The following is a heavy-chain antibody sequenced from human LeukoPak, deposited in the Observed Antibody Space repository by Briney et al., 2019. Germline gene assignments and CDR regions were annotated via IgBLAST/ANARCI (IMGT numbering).Heavy chain of an antibody. J-gene: IGHJ4*02. CDR2: VYPGDSDT. V-gene: IGHV5-51*01. D-gene: IGHD3-16*01. CDR1: GYSFSNYW. Sequence: GESLKISCKGSGYSFSNYWIGWVRQMPGKGLEWTGIVYPGDSDTRYSPSFQGQVTISADKSISTAYLQWSSLKASDTAMYYCVRQRQLVSGLGDWGQGTLVTVSS. CDR3: VRQRQLVSGLGD.